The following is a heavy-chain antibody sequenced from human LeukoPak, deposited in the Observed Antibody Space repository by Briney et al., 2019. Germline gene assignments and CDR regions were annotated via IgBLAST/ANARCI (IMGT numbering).Heavy chain of an antibody. CDR3: ARDRGAAAGIDY. J-gene: IGHJ4*02. V-gene: IGHV4-61*01. CDR2: IYYSGST. D-gene: IGHD6-13*01. Sequence: SETLSLTCTVSGGSVSSGSYYWSWIRQPPGKGPEWIGYIYYSGSTNYNPSLKSRVTISVDTSKNQFSLKLSSVTAADTAVYYCARDRGAAAGIDYWGQGTLVTVSS. CDR1: GGSVSSGSYY.